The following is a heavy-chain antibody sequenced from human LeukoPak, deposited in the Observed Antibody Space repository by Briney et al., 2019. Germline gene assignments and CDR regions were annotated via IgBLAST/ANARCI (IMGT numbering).Heavy chain of an antibody. CDR2: IYYSGST. V-gene: IGHV4-31*03. J-gene: IGHJ4*02. D-gene: IGHD1-26*01. Sequence: SETLSLTCTVSGGSISSSSYYWSWIRQHPGKGLEWIGYIYYSGSTYYNPSLKSRVTISVDTSKNQFSLKLSSVTAADTAVYYCARSELRTSKYYFDYWGQGTLVTVSS. CDR1: GGSISSSSYY. CDR3: ARSELRTSKYYFDY.